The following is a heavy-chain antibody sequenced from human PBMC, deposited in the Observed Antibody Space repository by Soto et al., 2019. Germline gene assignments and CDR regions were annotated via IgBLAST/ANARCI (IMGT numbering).Heavy chain of an antibody. CDR3: ARGQWGAFDL. J-gene: IGHJ3*01. CDR1: GFTFSYYW. CDR2: IHSDGSST. V-gene: IGHV3-74*01. Sequence: DVQLVESGGGSVQPGGSLSLSCAATGFTFSYYWMHWVRQAPGKGLVWVSRIHSDGSSTTDADSVKGRFTISRDNAKNTRYLKMNSLRAEETAVYYCARGQWGAFDLWGQGTMVTVAS. D-gene: IGHD1-26*01.